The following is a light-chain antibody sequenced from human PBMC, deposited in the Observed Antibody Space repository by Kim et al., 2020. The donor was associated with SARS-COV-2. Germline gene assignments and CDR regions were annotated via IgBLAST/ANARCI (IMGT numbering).Light chain of an antibody. CDR2: GAS. Sequence: SVSPGERATLSCRASQSVSSNLAWYQQKPGQAPRLLIYGASTRATGIPARFSGSGSGTEFTLTISSLQSEDFAVYYCQQYNNWPSTFGGGTKVEI. V-gene: IGKV3-15*01. CDR3: QQYNNWPST. J-gene: IGKJ4*01. CDR1: QSVSSN.